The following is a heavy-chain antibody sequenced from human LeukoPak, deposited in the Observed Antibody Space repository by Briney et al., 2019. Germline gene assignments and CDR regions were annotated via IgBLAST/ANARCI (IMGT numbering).Heavy chain of an antibody. CDR2: IYTSGST. J-gene: IGHJ6*03. CDR1: GGSISSYY. V-gene: IGHV4-4*09. D-gene: IGHD3-3*01. Sequence: SETLSLTCTVSGGSISSYYWSWIRQPPGKGLEWIGYIYTSGSTNYNPSLKSRVTISVDTSKNQFSLKLSSVTAADTAVYYCARRGFMEWLDYYYYYMDVWGKGTTVTVSS. CDR3: ARRGFMEWLDYYYYYMDV.